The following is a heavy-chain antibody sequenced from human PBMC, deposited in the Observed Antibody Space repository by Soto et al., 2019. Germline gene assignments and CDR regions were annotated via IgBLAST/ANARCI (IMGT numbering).Heavy chain of an antibody. CDR3: AKDECSGGSCYLDY. CDR2: ISYDGSNK. CDR1: GFTFSSYG. J-gene: IGHJ4*02. V-gene: IGHV3-30*18. Sequence: QVQLVESGGGVVQPGRSLRLSCAASGFTFSSYGMHWVRQAPGKGLEWVAVISYDGSNKYYADSVKGRFTSSRDNSKNTLYLQMNSLRAEDTAVYYCAKDECSGGSCYLDYWGQGTLVTVSS. D-gene: IGHD2-15*01.